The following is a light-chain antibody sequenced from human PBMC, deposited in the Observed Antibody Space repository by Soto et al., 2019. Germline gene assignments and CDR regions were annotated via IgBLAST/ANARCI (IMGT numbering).Light chain of an antibody. V-gene: IGKV3-20*01. CDR1: QSVSGRY. Sequence: EIVLTQSPGTLSLSPGERATLSCRASQSVSGRYLAWYQQKPGQAPRLLIFGTSSRATGIPDRFSGSGSGTDFTLSISRLEPEDFAVYYCQQYASSPLLTFGGGTKVDIK. CDR2: GTS. J-gene: IGKJ4*01. CDR3: QQYASSPLLT.